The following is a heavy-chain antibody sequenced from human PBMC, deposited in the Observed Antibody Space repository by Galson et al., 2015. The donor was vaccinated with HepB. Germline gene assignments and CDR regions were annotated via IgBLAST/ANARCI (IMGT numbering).Heavy chain of an antibody. CDR3: TTQRYYYGSGSYYNVVLRYYFDY. Sequence: SLRLSRAASGFTFSNAWMSWVRQAPGKGLEWVGRIKSKTDGGTTDYAAPVKGRFTISRDDSKNTLYLQMNSLKTEDTAVYYCTTQRYYYGSGSYYNVVLRYYFDYWGQGTLVTVSS. V-gene: IGHV3-15*01. CDR2: IKSKTDGGTT. D-gene: IGHD3-10*01. CDR1: GFTFSNAW. J-gene: IGHJ4*02.